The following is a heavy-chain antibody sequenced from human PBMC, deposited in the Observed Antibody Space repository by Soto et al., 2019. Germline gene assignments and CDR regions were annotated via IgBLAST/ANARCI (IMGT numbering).Heavy chain of an antibody. CDR2: ISGSGGST. V-gene: IGHV3-23*01. Sequence: GGSLRLSCAASGFTFSSYWMHWVRQAPGKGLEWVSVISGSGGSTYYADSVKGRFTISRDNSKNTLYLQMNSLRAEDTAVYYCAKRTIGSSYDYWGQGTLVTVSS. CDR1: GFTFSSYW. J-gene: IGHJ4*02. D-gene: IGHD6-13*01. CDR3: AKRTIGSSYDY.